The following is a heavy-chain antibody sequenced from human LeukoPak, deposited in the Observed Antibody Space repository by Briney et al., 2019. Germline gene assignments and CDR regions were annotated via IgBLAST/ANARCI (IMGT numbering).Heavy chain of an antibody. CDR3: ASSDQTFGY. Sequence: SETLSLTRTVSGDSISSNTSTMYYWAWIRQTPGKGLEWIGSIYYSGSTYYNPSLKSRVTISVDTSKNQLSLKLSSVTAADTAVYYCASSDQTFGYWGQGTLVTVSS. V-gene: IGHV4-39*01. J-gene: IGHJ4*02. CDR1: GDSISSNTSTMYY. CDR2: IYYSGST. D-gene: IGHD3-10*01.